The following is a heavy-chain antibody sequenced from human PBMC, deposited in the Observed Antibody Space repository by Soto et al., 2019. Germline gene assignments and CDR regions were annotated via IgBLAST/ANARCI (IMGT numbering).Heavy chain of an antibody. CDR1: GFTFSRYW. CDR2: ISSDGSST. V-gene: IGHV3-74*01. J-gene: IGHJ4*02. D-gene: IGHD6-25*01. CDR3: ARDLPAAEDY. Sequence: EVQLVASGGGLVQAGGSLRLSCAASGFTFSRYWMHWVRQAPGKGLVWVSHISSDGSSTNYADSVKGRFTISRDNAKNTLYLQVNSLRAEDTAVYYCARDLPAAEDYWGQGTLVTVSS.